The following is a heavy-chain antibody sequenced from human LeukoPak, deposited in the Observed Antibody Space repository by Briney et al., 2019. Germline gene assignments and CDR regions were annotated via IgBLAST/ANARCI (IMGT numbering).Heavy chain of an antibody. V-gene: IGHV3-23*01. CDR2: ISDSGGST. Sequence: GGSLRLSCVASGFTFSDYAMSWVRQPQGKGREWVSTISDSGGSTNYADSVRGRLPIPRDNSKNTLYLQMDNLRVEDTAIHYCAKVQCADYGSGRPPFMDVWGQGTTVAVSS. CDR3: AKVQCADYGSGRPPFMDV. D-gene: IGHD3-10*01. J-gene: IGHJ6*02. CDR1: GFTFSDYA.